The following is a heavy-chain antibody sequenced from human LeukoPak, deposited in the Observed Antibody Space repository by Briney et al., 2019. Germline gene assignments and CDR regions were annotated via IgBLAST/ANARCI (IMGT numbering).Heavy chain of an antibody. CDR3: AEGGRTRRYYFDN. D-gene: IGHD1-14*01. J-gene: IGHJ4*02. Sequence: HPGGSLRLSCAASGFTFSSYGMHWVRQAPGKGLEWVAGISYDGSNKYYADSVKGRFTISRDNSKNTLYLQMNSLRAEDTAVYYCAEGGRTRRYYFDNWGQGTVVTVSS. V-gene: IGHV3-30*18. CDR1: GFTFSSYG. CDR2: ISYDGSNK.